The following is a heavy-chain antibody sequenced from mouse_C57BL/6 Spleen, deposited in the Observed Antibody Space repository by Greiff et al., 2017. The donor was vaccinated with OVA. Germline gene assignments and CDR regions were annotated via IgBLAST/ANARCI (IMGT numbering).Heavy chain of an antibody. V-gene: IGHV1-80*01. CDR1: GYAFSSYW. CDR2: IYPGDGDT. J-gene: IGHJ1*03. Sequence: QVQLKQSGAELVKPGASVKISCKASGYAFSSYWMNWVKQRPGKGLEWIGQIYPGDGDTNYNGKFKGKATLTADKSSSTAYMQLSSLTSEDSAVYFCARFDPLWYFDVWGTGTTVTVSS. D-gene: IGHD6-1*01. CDR3: ARFDPLWYFDV.